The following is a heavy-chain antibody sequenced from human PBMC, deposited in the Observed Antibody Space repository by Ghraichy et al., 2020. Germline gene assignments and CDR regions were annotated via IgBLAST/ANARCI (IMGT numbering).Heavy chain of an antibody. V-gene: IGHV4-34*01. Sequence: SETLSLTCSVYGGSFRGYYWSWIRQPPGKGLEWIGEINHIGSTNYNPSLKSRVTISVDTSKNQFSLKLSSVTAADTAVYYCARVIWFGYAFDIWGQGTMVTVSS. CDR1: GGSFRGYY. J-gene: IGHJ3*02. CDR3: ARVIWFGYAFDI. CDR2: INHIGST. D-gene: IGHD3-10*01.